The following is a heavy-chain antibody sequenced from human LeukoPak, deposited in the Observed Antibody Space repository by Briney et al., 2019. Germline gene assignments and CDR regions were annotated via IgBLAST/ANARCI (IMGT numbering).Heavy chain of an antibody. J-gene: IGHJ4*02. Sequence: PGGSLRLSRAASGFTFSSYSMNWVRQAPGKGLEWVSSISSSSSYIYYADSVKGRFTISRDNAKNSLYLQMNSLRAEDTAVYYCARGGIVVVPAAEFDYWGQGTLVTVSS. CDR1: GFTFSSYS. D-gene: IGHD2-2*01. CDR2: ISSSSSYI. V-gene: IGHV3-21*01. CDR3: ARGGIVVVPAAEFDY.